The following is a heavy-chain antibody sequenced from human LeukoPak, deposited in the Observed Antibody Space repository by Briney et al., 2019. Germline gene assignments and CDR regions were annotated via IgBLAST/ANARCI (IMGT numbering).Heavy chain of an antibody. CDR1: GGSISSYY. D-gene: IGHD6-13*01. V-gene: IGHV4-59*08. CDR2: IYYSGST. Sequence: SETLSLTCTVSGGSISSYYWSGIRQPPGKGLEWIGYIYYSGSTNYNPSLKSRVTISVDTSKNQFSLKLSSVTAADTAVYYCARQGDGGQQLVPDWFDPWGQGTLVTVSS. J-gene: IGHJ5*02. CDR3: ARQGDGGQQLVPDWFDP.